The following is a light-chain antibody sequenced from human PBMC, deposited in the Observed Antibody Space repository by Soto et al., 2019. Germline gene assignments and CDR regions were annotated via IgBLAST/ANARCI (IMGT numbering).Light chain of an antibody. Sequence: QSVLTQPPSASGTPGQRVTISCSGSSSNIGSNYVYWYQQLPGTAPKLLIYRNNQRPSGVPDRFSGSTSGTSASLAISGLRSDDEADYYCAAWDDSLSGSYVFGTGTKLTVL. J-gene: IGLJ1*01. CDR2: RNN. CDR1: SSNIGSNY. V-gene: IGLV1-47*01. CDR3: AAWDDSLSGSYV.